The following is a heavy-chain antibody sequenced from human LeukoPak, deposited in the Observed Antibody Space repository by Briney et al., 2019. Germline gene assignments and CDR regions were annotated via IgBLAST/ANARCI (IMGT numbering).Heavy chain of an antibody. J-gene: IGHJ4*02. CDR3: AKETRSSSWDY. V-gene: IGHV3-23*01. D-gene: IGHD6-6*01. CDR1: GFTFSSYA. CDR2: IRGSGGST. Sequence: GGSLRLSCAASGFTFSSYAMSWVRQAPGEGLGWVSAIRGSGGSTYYADSVKGRFTISRDNSKNTLYLQMNSLRAEDTAVYYCAKETRSSSWDYWGQGTLVTVSS.